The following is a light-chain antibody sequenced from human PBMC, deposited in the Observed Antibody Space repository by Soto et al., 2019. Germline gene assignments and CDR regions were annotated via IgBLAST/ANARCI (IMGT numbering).Light chain of an antibody. V-gene: IGKV3-20*01. Sequence: EMVLTQSPATLSLSPGDSATLYCRASQNVGHNFAWYQQKSGQPPRLLIYDASSRATGIPDRFSGSGSGTDFTLTISRLEPEDFAVYYCQQFSSYPLTLGGGTKVDIK. CDR2: DAS. CDR3: QQFSSYPLT. J-gene: IGKJ4*01. CDR1: QNVGHN.